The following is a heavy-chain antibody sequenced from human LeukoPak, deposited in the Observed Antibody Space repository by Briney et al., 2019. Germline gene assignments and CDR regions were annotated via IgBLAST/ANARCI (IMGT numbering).Heavy chain of an antibody. Sequence: GASVKVSCKASGYTFTSYGISSVRQAPGQGLEWMGWISAYNGNTNYAQKLQGRVTMTTDTSTSTAYMELRSLRSDDTAVYYCARDGDPLGYCSGGSCQTAEYWGQGTLVTVSS. CDR1: GYTFTSYG. CDR2: ISAYNGNT. V-gene: IGHV1-18*01. CDR3: ARDGDPLGYCSGGSCQTAEY. D-gene: IGHD2-15*01. J-gene: IGHJ4*02.